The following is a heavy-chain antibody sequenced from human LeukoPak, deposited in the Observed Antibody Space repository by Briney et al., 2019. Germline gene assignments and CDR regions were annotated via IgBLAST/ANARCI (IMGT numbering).Heavy chain of an antibody. Sequence: PGGSLRLSCAASGFSFSRYWMAWVRQAPGKGLEWVANLNEDGSEKYYVDSVKGRFTISRDNAKNTLYLQMNSLRAEDTAVYYCARVGYYDFWSGYYTYYYYGMDVWGQGTTVTVSS. CDR1: GFSFSRYW. CDR2: LNEDGSEK. CDR3: ARVGYYDFWSGYYTYYYYGMDV. V-gene: IGHV3-7*01. J-gene: IGHJ6*02. D-gene: IGHD3-3*01.